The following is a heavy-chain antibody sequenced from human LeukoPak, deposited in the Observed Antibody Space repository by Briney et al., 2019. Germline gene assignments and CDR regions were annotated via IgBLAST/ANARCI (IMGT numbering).Heavy chain of an antibody. CDR2: ISTYNGNT. J-gene: IGHJ4*02. Sequence: ASVKVSCKVSGYTLTELSMHWVRQAPGQGLEWMGWISTYNGNTDYAQNLQGRVTMTTDTSTSTAYMELRSLRSDDTAVYYCARDWFSSGFPYYWGQGTLVTVSS. CDR3: ARDWFSSGFPYY. V-gene: IGHV1-18*01. CDR1: GYTLTELS. D-gene: IGHD3-22*01.